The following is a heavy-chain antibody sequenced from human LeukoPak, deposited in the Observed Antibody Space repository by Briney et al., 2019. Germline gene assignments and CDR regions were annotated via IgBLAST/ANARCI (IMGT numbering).Heavy chain of an antibody. CDR2: ISWNSGSI. CDR3: AKDAMATTYYFDY. J-gene: IGHJ4*02. Sequence: GGSLRLSCAASGFTFDDYAMHWVRQAPGKGLEGVSGISWNSGSIGYADSVKGRFTISRDNAKNSLYLQMNSLRAEDTALYYCAKDAMATTYYFDYWGQGTLVTVSS. V-gene: IGHV3-9*01. CDR1: GFTFDDYA. D-gene: IGHD5-24*01.